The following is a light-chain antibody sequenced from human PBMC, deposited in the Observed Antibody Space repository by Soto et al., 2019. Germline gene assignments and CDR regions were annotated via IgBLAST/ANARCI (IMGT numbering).Light chain of an antibody. CDR2: GND. V-gene: IGLV1-44*01. Sequence: QSVLTQPPSASGTPGQRVSISCSGSNSNVGNNTVNWYQQFPGTSPRLLIEGNDQRPSGVPDRFSGSKSGNTASLTVSGLQADDEADYYCNSYVGSNNYVFGTGTKVTVL. CDR3: NSYVGSNNYV. CDR1: NSNVGNNT. J-gene: IGLJ1*01.